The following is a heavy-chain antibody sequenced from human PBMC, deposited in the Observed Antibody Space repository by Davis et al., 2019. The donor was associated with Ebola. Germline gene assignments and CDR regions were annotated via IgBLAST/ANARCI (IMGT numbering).Heavy chain of an antibody. D-gene: IGHD2-2*01. CDR1: GFTFSSCG. V-gene: IGHV3-23*01. J-gene: IGHJ4*02. CDR3: AKPSRRMPAARTYFEY. CDR2: ISASGGTT. Sequence: PGESLKISCAASGFTFSSCGMSWVRQAPGKGLEWASAISASGGTTYYPDSVKGRFTISRDNSKNTLYLEVNILRAEDTAVYYCAKPSRRMPAARTYFEYWGPGTLVTVSS.